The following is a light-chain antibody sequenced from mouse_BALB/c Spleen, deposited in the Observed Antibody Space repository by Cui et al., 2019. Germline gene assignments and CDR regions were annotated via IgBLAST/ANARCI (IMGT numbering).Light chain of an antibody. V-gene: IGKV6-23*01. J-gene: IGKJ2*01. CDR1: QAVGTA. Sequence: DIVMTQSHKFMSTSVGDRVSITCKASQAVGTAVAWYQQKPGQAPKLLVEGASTRHTGVPDRFTGSGSGTDFTLTISNVQSEDLADYFCQQYSSYPYTFGGGTKLEIK. CDR3: QQYSSYPYT. CDR2: GAS.